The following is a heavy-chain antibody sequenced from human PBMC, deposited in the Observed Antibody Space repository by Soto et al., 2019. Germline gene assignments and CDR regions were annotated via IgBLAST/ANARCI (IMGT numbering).Heavy chain of an antibody. D-gene: IGHD6-19*01. CDR3: ARNLSRLGHAFYY. CDR1: GFTFSSYS. CDR2: ISSSSSYI. Sequence: GGSLRLSCAASGFTFSSYSMNWVRQAPGKGLEWVSSISSSSSYIYYADSLKGRFTISRDNAKNSLYLQMNSLMAADTAVLYCARNLSRLGHAFYYWGQGTLVTVSS. V-gene: IGHV3-21*01. J-gene: IGHJ4*02.